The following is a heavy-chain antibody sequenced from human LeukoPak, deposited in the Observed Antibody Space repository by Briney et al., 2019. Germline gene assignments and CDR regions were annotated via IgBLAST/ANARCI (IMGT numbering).Heavy chain of an antibody. V-gene: IGHV1-69*06. CDR2: IIPIFGTA. CDR3: AQSPGIAAAAGY. J-gene: IGHJ4*02. Sequence: ASVKVSCKASGGTFSSYAISWVRQAPGQGLEWMGGIIPIFGTANYAQKFQGRVTITADKSTSTAYMELSSLRSEDTAVYYCAQSPGIAAAAGYWGQGTLVTVSS. CDR1: GGTFSSYA. D-gene: IGHD6-13*01.